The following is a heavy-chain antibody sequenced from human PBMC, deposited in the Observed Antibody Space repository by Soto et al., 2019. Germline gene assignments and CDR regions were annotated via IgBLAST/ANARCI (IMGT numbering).Heavy chain of an antibody. Sequence: SETLSLTCNVSGASVTSGGYFWTWIRQFPEKGLEWVGYIYSSGATQYNPSLQSRLSMSLDTSANTFSLKLTSVTVADTAVYYCAVHRATPGVALSNCFGPWGQGSLVTVSS. D-gene: IGHD3-10*01. V-gene: IGHV4-31*02. J-gene: IGHJ5*02. CDR3: AVHRATPGVALSNCFGP. CDR2: IYSSGAT. CDR1: GASVTSGGYF.